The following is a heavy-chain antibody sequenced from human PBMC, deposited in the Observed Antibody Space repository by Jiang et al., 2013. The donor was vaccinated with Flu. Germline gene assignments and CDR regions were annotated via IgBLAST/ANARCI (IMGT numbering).Heavy chain of an antibody. Sequence: SGAEVKKPGASVRLSCKASGYAFTAYAIHWLRQAPGQRLEWMGWIYAGNSDTQYSQKFHGRVTITRDTSANTDYMELTSLTSEDSAIYYCARDSFHRLVVGATFDYWGLGTLVTVSS. J-gene: IGHJ4*02. CDR2: IYAGNSDT. CDR3: ARDSFHRLVVGATFDY. V-gene: IGHV1-3*01. D-gene: IGHD2-21*01. CDR1: GYAFTAYA.